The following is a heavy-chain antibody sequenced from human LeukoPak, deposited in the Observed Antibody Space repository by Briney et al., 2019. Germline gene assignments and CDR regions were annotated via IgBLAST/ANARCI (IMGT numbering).Heavy chain of an antibody. CDR2: MSGSSGST. J-gene: IGHJ4*02. D-gene: IGHD3-9*01. CDR1: GFTFSSFD. Sequence: PGGSLRLSCAASGFTFSSFDMSWIRQAPGKGLEWVSRMSGSSGSTDYADSVKGRFTISRDKTKNTLFLQRNSLMGEDTAVYYCAEQRGALRENWFFDHWGQGTLVTVSA. V-gene: IGHV3-23*01. CDR3: AEQRGALRENWFFDH.